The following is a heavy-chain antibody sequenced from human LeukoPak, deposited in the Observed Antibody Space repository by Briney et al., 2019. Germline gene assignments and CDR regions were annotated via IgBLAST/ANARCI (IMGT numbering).Heavy chain of an antibody. CDR1: GGSISSGDYY. Sequence: SRTLSLTCTVSGGSISSGDYYWSWIRQPPGKGLEWIGYIYYSGSTYYNPSLKSRVTISVDTSKNQFSLKLSSVTAADTAVYYCARMIFGVVNSVAFDIWGQGTTVTVSS. J-gene: IGHJ3*02. D-gene: IGHD3-3*01. CDR2: IYYSGST. CDR3: ARMIFGVVNSVAFDI. V-gene: IGHV4-30-4*08.